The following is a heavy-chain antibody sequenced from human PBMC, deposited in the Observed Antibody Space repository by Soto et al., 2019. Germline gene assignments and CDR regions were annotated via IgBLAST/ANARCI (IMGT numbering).Heavy chain of an antibody. J-gene: IGHJ6*02. V-gene: IGHV1-69*06. CDR3: RTMNYYGMDV. CDR1: GGTFSSYA. CDR2: IIPIFGTA. Sequence: ASVKVSCKASGGTFSSYAISWVRQAPGQGLEWMGGIIPIFGTANYAQKFQGRVTITADKSTSTAYMELSSLRSEDTAVYYCRTMNYYGMDVWGQGTTVTVSS.